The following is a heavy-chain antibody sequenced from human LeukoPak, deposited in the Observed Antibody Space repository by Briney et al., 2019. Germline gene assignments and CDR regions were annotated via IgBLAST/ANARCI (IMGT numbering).Heavy chain of an antibody. CDR3: ARDSESIAARPPDY. CDR2: INPNSGGT. V-gene: IGHV1-2*02. CDR1: GFTFSSYG. D-gene: IGHD6-6*01. Sequence: PGGSLRLSCAASGFTFSSYGMHWVRQAPGQGLEWMGWINPNSGGTNYAQKFQGRVTMTRDTSISTAYMELSRLRSDDTAVYYCARDSESIAARPPDYWGQGTLVTVSS. J-gene: IGHJ4*02.